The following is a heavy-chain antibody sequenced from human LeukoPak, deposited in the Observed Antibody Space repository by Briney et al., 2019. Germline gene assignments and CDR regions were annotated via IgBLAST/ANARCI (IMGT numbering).Heavy chain of an antibody. D-gene: IGHD1-26*01. V-gene: IGHV4-59*12. J-gene: IGHJ4*02. Sequence: SETLSRTCTVSGGSISSYYWSWIRQPPGKGLEWIGYIYHSGSTYYNPSLKSRVTISVDRSKNQFSLRLSYVTAADTAVYYCARGGWELPLDYWGQGTLVTVSS. CDR3: ARGGWELPLDY. CDR1: GGSISSYY. CDR2: IYHSGST.